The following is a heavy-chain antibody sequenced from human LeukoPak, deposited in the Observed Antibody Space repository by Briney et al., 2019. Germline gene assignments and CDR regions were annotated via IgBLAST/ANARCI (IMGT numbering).Heavy chain of an antibody. CDR1: GFTVSTNY. J-gene: IGHJ4*02. Sequence: GGSLRLSCAPSGFTVSTNYMSWVRQAPGKGLEWVSIIYSGGSTSYAAPVRGRFTISRANSKNTFYLQMNSLKAEDPPVHYFARARIAAAAYYFDYWGQGTLVTVSS. V-gene: IGHV3-53*01. D-gene: IGHD6-13*01. CDR3: ARARIAAAAYYFDY. CDR2: IYSGGST.